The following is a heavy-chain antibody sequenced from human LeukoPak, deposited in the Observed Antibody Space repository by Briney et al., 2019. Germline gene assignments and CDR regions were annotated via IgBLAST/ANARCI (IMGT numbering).Heavy chain of an antibody. CDR3: ARIRGRGVSIDF. D-gene: IGHD1-26*01. V-gene: IGHV3-7*01. Sequence: PGGSLRLSCVASGFTFSTYWMSWVRQAPGKGLEWVANIKQQDGSEKYYVDSVKGRFSIYRDNAKNSVYLQMNSLRAEDTAIYYCARIRGRGVSIDFWGQGTLVTVSS. J-gene: IGHJ4*02. CDR2: IKQQDGSEK. CDR1: GFTFSTYW.